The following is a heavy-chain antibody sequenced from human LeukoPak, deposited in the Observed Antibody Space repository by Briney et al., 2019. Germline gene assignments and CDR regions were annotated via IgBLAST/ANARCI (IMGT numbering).Heavy chain of an antibody. CDR2: INPNSGGT. Sequence: ASVKVSCKASGYTFTGYYMHWVRQAPGQGLEWMGWINPNSGGTNYAQKFQGRVTMTRDTSISTVYMELSSLRSEDTAVYYCARAGGYYDFWSGYYTSYYYYMDVWGKGTTVTVSS. V-gene: IGHV1-2*02. D-gene: IGHD3-3*01. CDR1: GYTFTGYY. CDR3: ARAGGYYDFWSGYYTSYYYYMDV. J-gene: IGHJ6*03.